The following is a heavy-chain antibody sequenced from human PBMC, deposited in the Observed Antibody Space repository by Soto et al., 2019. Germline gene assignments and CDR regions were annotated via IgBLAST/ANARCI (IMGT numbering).Heavy chain of an antibody. Sequence: GGSLRLSCAASGFTFSSYAMSWVRQAPGKGLEWVSAISGSGGSTYYADSVKGRFTISRDNSKGTLYLQMNSLRAEDTAVYYCAKLGGYDFRYYYYGMDVWGQGTTVTVSS. V-gene: IGHV3-23*01. D-gene: IGHD5-12*01. CDR1: GFTFSSYA. J-gene: IGHJ6*02. CDR3: AKLGGYDFRYYYYGMDV. CDR2: ISGSGGST.